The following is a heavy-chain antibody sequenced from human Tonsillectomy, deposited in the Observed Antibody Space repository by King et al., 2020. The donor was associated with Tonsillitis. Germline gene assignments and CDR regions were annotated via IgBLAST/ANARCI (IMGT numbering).Heavy chain of an antibody. CDR1: GFSFSYYW. Sequence: VQLVESGGGLVQPGGSLRLSCAASGFSFSYYWMTWVRQAPGKGLEWVANINQDGSVELYVDSVKGRFIISRDNAKNSLYLQVNSLRAEDTAVYYGARVFSSTWYGFYFDYWGQGTLVTVSS. J-gene: IGHJ4*02. V-gene: IGHV3-7*01. CDR3: ARVFSSTWYGFYFDY. CDR2: INQDGSVE. D-gene: IGHD6-13*01.